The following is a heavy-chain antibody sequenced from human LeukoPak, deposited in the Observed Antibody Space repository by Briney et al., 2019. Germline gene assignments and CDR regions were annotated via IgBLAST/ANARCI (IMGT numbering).Heavy chain of an antibody. CDR1: GFTFSSYS. CDR2: ISSSSSYI. J-gene: IGHJ4*02. CDR3: ARDWGAGSGSGSYYDY. Sequence: GVSLRLSCAASGFTFSSYSMNWVRQAPGKGLEWVSSISSSSSYIYYADSVKGRFTISRDNAKNSLYLQMNSLRAEDTAVFYCARDWGAGSGSGSYYDYWGQGTLVTVSS. D-gene: IGHD3-10*01. V-gene: IGHV3-21*01.